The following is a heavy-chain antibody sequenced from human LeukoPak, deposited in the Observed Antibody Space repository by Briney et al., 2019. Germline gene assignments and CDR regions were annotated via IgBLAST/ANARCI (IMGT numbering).Heavy chain of an antibody. CDR3: ARPFYCSGGSCYSGLGY. CDR2: ISSGGSTI. Sequence: GGSLRLSCAASGFTFSTFEMNWVRQAPGKGLEWVSNISSGGSTIYYADSVKGRFTISRDNARNSLFLQMNSLRAEDTAVYYCARPFYCSGGSCYSGLGYWGQGTLVTVSS. J-gene: IGHJ4*02. D-gene: IGHD2-15*01. CDR1: GFTFSTFE. V-gene: IGHV3-48*03.